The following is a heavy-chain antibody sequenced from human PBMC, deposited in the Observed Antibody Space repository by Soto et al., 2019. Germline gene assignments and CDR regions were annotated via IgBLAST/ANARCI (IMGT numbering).Heavy chain of an antibody. Sequence: QPGGSLRLSXAASGFTFSSYAMSWVRQAPGKGLEWVSAISGSGGSTYYADSVKGRFTISRDNSKNTLYLQMNSLRAEDTAVYYCAKDYAEPYYDFWSGYHGTYYYYGMDVWGQGTTVTVSS. V-gene: IGHV3-23*01. J-gene: IGHJ6*02. CDR2: ISGSGGST. D-gene: IGHD3-3*01. CDR1: GFTFSSYA. CDR3: AKDYAEPYYDFWSGYHGTYYYYGMDV.